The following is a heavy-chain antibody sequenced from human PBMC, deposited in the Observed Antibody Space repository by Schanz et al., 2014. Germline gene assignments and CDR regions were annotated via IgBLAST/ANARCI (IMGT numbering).Heavy chain of an antibody. CDR2: ISYDGSNK. CDR1: GFTLSSYA. J-gene: IGHJ4*02. CDR3: ARDRGYCSGGSCLTFDY. V-gene: IGHV3-30-3*01. Sequence: VRLVESGGGLVKPGGSLRLSCEAYGFTLSSYAMHWVRQAPGKGLEWVAVISYDGSNKYYADSVKGRFTISRDNSKNTLYLQMNTLRAEDTAVYYCARDRGYCSGGSCLTFDYWGQGTLVTVSS. D-gene: IGHD2-15*01.